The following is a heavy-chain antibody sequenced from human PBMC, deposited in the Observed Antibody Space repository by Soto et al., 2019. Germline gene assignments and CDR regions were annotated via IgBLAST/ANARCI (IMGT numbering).Heavy chain of an antibody. D-gene: IGHD2-15*01. CDR1: GFTFSSYA. CDR3: ARSTDHCSGNIGSHPFDY. J-gene: IGHJ4*02. Sequence: PGGSLRLSCAASGFTFSSYAMHWVRQAPGKGLEWVAVISYDGSNKYYADSVKGRFTISRDNAKNSLYLQMNSLRAEDTAVYFWARSTDHCSGNIGSHPFDYWGRGTQVTVSS. V-gene: IGHV3-30-3*01. CDR2: ISYDGSNK.